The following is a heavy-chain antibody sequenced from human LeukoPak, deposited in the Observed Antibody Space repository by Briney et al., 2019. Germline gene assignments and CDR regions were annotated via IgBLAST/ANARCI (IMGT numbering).Heavy chain of an antibody. V-gene: IGHV4-34*01. D-gene: IGHD3-16*01. CDR3: ARHGPPRAGWGRKYYYMDV. CDR2: INHRGST. Sequence: SETLSLTCAVYGGSFSGYYWSWIRQPPGKGLEWIGEINHRGSTNYNPSLKSRVTISVDTSKNQFSLKLSSATAADTAVYYCARHGPPRAGWGRKYYYMDVWGKGTTVTISS. J-gene: IGHJ6*03. CDR1: GGSFSGYY.